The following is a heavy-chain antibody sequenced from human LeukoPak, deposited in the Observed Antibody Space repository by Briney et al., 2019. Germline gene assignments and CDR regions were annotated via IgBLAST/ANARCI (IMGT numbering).Heavy chain of an antibody. Sequence: SQTLSLTCTVSGGSISSGSCYWSWIRQPAGKGLEWIGRIYTSGSTNYNPSLKSRVTISVDTSKNQFSLKLSSVTAADTAVYYCATEGVVPATYAFDIWGQGTMVTVSS. J-gene: IGHJ3*02. CDR3: ATEGVVPATYAFDI. CDR2: IYTSGST. V-gene: IGHV4-61*02. D-gene: IGHD2-2*01. CDR1: GGSISSGSCY.